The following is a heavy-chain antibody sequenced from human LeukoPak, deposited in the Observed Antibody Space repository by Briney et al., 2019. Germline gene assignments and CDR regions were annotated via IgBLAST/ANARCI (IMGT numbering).Heavy chain of an antibody. CDR1: GFTVSSNY. D-gene: IGHD3-3*01. V-gene: IGHV3-66*01. CDR3: AKAPSPYYDFWSGYYRY. CDR2: IYSGGST. Sequence: GGSLRLSCAASGFTVSSNYMSSVRQAPGKGLEWVSVIYSGGSTYYADSVKSRFTISRDNSKNTLYLQMNSLRAEDTAVYYCAKAPSPYYDFWSGYYRYWGQGTLVTVSS. J-gene: IGHJ4*02.